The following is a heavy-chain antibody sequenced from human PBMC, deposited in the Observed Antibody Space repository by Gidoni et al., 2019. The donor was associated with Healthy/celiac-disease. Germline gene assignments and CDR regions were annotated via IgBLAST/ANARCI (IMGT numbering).Heavy chain of an antibody. CDR3: ARGLPEAWELRPRTSDNWFDP. J-gene: IGHJ5*02. CDR2: INPSGGST. V-gene: IGHV1-46*01. D-gene: IGHD1-26*01. Sequence: QVQLVQSGAEVKKPGASVKVSCKASGYTFTPYYMHLWRQAPGQGLEWMEIINPSGGSTSYAQKFQGRVTMTRDTSTSTVYMELSSLRSEDTAVYYCARGLPEAWELRPRTSDNWFDPWGQGTLVTVSS. CDR1: GYTFTPYY.